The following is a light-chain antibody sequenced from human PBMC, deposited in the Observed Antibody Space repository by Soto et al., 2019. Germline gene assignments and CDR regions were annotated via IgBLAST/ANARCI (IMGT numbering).Light chain of an antibody. V-gene: IGKV1-5*03. J-gene: IGKJ1*01. CDR1: ESISIW. CDR3: QQYDSFSVT. Sequence: DIQMTQSPSTLSASVGATVTITCRASESISIWLAWDQPKPGKAPNLLINKASSLQSEVPSRFSGSGSGTEFTLTISSLQPEDFATYYCQQYDSFSVTFGQGTKVDIK. CDR2: KAS.